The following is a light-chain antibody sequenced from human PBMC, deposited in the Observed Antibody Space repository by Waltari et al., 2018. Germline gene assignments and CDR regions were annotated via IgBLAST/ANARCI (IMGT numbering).Light chain of an antibody. Sequence: SYVLTQPPSVSVAPGTTARIAWGLNALGGRTVNWYQQKPGQAPVLVVYGDTDRPSGIPERFFGSTSGNSATLTISRVEAGDEADYYCQVWVSRTDHYVFGTGTKVTVL. CDR1: ALGGRT. CDR2: GDT. CDR3: QVWVSRTDHYV. J-gene: IGLJ1*01. V-gene: IGLV3-21*03.